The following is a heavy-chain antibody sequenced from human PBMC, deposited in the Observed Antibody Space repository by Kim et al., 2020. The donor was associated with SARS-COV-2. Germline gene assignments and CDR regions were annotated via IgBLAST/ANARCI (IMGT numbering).Heavy chain of an antibody. Sequence: KQDGSEKKYVDSGKGRFTISRDNAKNSLYLQRSSLRVDDTAVYYCAATSTYWGQGALVTVSS. J-gene: IGHJ4*02. CDR3: AATSTY. D-gene: IGHD1-26*01. V-gene: IGHV3-7*03. CDR2: KQDGSEK.